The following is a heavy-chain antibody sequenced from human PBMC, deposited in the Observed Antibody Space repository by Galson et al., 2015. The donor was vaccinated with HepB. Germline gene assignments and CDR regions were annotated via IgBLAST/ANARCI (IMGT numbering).Heavy chain of an antibody. CDR3: ARIWNYDSSGYYDAFDI. CDR2: IDWDDDK. D-gene: IGHD3-22*01. CDR1: GFSLSTSGMC. V-gene: IGHV2-70*11. J-gene: IGHJ3*02. Sequence: PALVKPTQTLTLTCTFSGFSLSTSGMCVSWIRQPPGKALEWLARIDWDDDKYYSTSLNTKLTISKDTSKNQVVLTMTNLDPVETATYYCARIWNYDSSGYYDAFDIWGPGTMVTVSS.